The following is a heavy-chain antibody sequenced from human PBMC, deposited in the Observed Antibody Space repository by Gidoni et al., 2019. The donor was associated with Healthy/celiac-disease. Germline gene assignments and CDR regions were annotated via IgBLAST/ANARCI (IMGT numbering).Heavy chain of an antibody. D-gene: IGHD6-6*01. V-gene: IGHV3-13*01. CDR2: IGTAGDT. Sequence: EVQLVESGGGLLQLGGSLRLSCAASGFTFSSYDMHWVRQATGKGLEWVSAIGTAGDTYYPGSVKGRFTISRENAKNSLYLQMNSLRAEDTAVYYCARLVAPFDYFDYWGQGTLVTVSS. CDR3: ARLVAPFDYFDY. CDR1: GFTFSSYD. J-gene: IGHJ4*02.